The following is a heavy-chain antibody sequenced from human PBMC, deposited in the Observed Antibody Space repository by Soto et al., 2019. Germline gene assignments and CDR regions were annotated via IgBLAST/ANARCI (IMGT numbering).Heavy chain of an antibody. CDR3: ARVVVLPAATTGRGFDS. Sequence: ASVKVSCKASGYTFISYGITWVRQAPGQGFEWMGWITAYSGNTNYAQKFQGRVTMTTGTSTGTASMELRSLRSDDTAVYYCARVVVLPAATTGRGFDSWGQGTLVTVSS. J-gene: IGHJ5*01. CDR2: ITAYSGNT. CDR1: GYTFISYG. V-gene: IGHV1-18*04. D-gene: IGHD2-2*01.